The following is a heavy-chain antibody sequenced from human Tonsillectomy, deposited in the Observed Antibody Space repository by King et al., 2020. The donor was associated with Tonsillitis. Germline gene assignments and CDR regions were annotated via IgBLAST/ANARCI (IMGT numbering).Heavy chain of an antibody. V-gene: IGHV3-48*03. D-gene: IGHD1-26*01. CDR3: ARDRGSYSYYYYMDV. J-gene: IGHJ6*03. CDR2: ISSSGSTI. Sequence: QLVQSGGGLLQPGGSLRLSCAASGFTFSSYEMNWVRQAPGKGLEWVSYISSSGSTIYYADSVKGRFTISRDNAKNSLYLQMNSLRAEDTAVYYCARDRGSYSYYYYMDVWGKGTTVTVSS. CDR1: GFTFSSYE.